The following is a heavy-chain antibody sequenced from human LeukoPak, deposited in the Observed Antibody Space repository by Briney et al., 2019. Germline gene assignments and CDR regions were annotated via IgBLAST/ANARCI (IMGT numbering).Heavy chain of an antibody. CDR1: GGSISSSYYY. D-gene: IGHD5-24*01. V-gene: IGHV4-39*01. CDR3: ARVDGDGYNIPDY. J-gene: IGHJ4*02. CDR2: VYYSGTT. Sequence: SETLSLTCTVSGGSISSSYYYWDWIRQPPGKGLEWIGSVYYSGTTYYNPSLESRVTISVDTSKNQFSLKLSSVTAADTAVYYCARVDGDGYNIPDYWGQGTLVTVSS.